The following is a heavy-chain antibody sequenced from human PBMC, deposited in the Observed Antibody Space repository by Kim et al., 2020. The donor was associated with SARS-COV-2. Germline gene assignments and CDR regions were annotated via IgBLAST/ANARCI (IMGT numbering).Heavy chain of an antibody. D-gene: IGHD3-10*01. J-gene: IGHJ3*02. CDR1: GFTVSSNY. Sequence: GGSLRLSCAASGFTVSSNYMSWVRQAPGKGLEWVSVIYSGGSTYYADSVKGRFTISRDNSKNTLYLQMNSLRAEDTAVYYCAWGGWHYYGSGPDAFDIWGQGTMVTVSS. V-gene: IGHV3-53*01. CDR3: AWGGWHYYGSGPDAFDI. CDR2: IYSGGST.